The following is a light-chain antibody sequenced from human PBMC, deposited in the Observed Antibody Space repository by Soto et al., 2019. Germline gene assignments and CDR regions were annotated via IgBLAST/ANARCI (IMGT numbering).Light chain of an antibody. CDR3: QQYNNWPRT. V-gene: IGKV1-5*01. CDR2: DAS. CDR1: QNIRSR. Sequence: DFQMTQSPSTLSASVGDRVTITCRASQNIRSRLAWFQQKPGKAPKLLIYDASILERGVPSRFSGSGSGTELTLTISSLQSEDFAVYYCQQYNNWPRTFGQGTRLEIK. J-gene: IGKJ5*01.